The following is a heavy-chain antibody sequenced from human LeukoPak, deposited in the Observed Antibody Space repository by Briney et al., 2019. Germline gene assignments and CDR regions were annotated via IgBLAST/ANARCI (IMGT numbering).Heavy chain of an antibody. V-gene: IGHV1-8*01. CDR3: ARMSYYDSSGDNWFDP. D-gene: IGHD3-22*01. Sequence: ASVKVSCKASGYTFTTYDINWVRQATGQGLEWMGWMNPNSGNTGYAQKFQGRVTTTRNTSISTAYMELSSLRSEDTAVYYCARMSYYDSSGDNWFDPWGQGTLVTVSS. CDR1: GYTFTTYD. J-gene: IGHJ5*02. CDR2: MNPNSGNT.